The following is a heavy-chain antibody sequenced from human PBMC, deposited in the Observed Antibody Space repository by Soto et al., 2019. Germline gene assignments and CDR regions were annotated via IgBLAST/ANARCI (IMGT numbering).Heavy chain of an antibody. V-gene: IGHV1-69*01. Sequence: QEQLVQSGAEVKKPGSSVKVSCKASGGIFSSYAISWVRQAPGQGLEWVGGIVPIYRTADYAQKFQGRVTSTADESARTSYMELRSLKSQDTAVYYCVRDSGAKLSSSWGQGTLVTVSS. CDR3: VRDSGAKLSSS. CDR1: GGIFSSYA. J-gene: IGHJ4*02. CDR2: IVPIYRTA. D-gene: IGHD6-13*01.